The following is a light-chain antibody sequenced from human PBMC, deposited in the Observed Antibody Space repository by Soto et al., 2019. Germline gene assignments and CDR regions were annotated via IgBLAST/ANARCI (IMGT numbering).Light chain of an antibody. Sequence: LTQPASVSGSPGQSITLSCTGTSSDVGGYNYVSWYQQHPGKAPKLMIYDVTNRPSGVSNRFSGSKSGNTASLTISGLQAEDEADYYCSSYTSYSTLVVFGGGTKLTVL. CDR3: SSYTSYSTLVV. CDR1: SSDVGGYNY. J-gene: IGLJ2*01. CDR2: DVT. V-gene: IGLV2-14*01.